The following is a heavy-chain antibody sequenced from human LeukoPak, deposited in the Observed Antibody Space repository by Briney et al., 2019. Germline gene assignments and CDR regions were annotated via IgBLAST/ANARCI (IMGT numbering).Heavy chain of an antibody. CDR2: ISWNSGSI. CDR3: AKDVIAAAGKVLDY. D-gene: IGHD6-13*01. Sequence: GGSLRLSCAASGFTFDDYAMPWVRQAPGKGLEWVSGISWNSGSIGYADSVKGRFTISRDNAKNSLYLQMNSLRAEDTALYYCAKDVIAAAGKVLDYWGQGTLVTVSS. CDR1: GFTFDDYA. V-gene: IGHV3-9*01. J-gene: IGHJ4*02.